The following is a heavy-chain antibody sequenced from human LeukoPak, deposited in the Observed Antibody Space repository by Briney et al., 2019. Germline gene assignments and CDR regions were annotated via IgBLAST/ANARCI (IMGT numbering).Heavy chain of an antibody. J-gene: IGHJ5*02. Sequence: SETLSLTCTVSGYCISSGYYWCWIRQPPGKGLEWFGSIYHSGRTYYNPSLKSRVTISVDTSKNQFSLKLSSVTAADTAVYYCASEGDSSSVGWFDPWGQGTLVTVSS. CDR2: IYHSGRT. D-gene: IGHD6-13*01. CDR1: GYCISSGYY. CDR3: ASEGDSSSVGWFDP. V-gene: IGHV4-38-2*02.